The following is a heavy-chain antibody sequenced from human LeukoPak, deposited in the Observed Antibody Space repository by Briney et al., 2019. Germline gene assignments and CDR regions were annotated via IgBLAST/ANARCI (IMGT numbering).Heavy chain of an antibody. J-gene: IGHJ4*02. CDR1: GFTFSSYA. Sequence: GGSLRLSCAASGFTFSSYAMSWVRQAPGKGLEWVSAISGSGGSTYYADSVKGRFTISRDNSKNTLYLQMNSLRAEDTAVYYGAKDEWFGEFPPLDYWGQGTLVTVSS. V-gene: IGHV3-23*01. CDR3: AKDEWFGEFPPLDY. CDR2: ISGSGGST. D-gene: IGHD3-10*01.